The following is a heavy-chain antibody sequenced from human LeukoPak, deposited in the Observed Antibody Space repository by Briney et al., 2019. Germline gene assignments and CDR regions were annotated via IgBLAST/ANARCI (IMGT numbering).Heavy chain of an antibody. CDR3: ARDREAFDI. CDR1: GFTFSSYA. V-gene: IGHV3-30-3*01. J-gene: IGHJ3*02. CDR2: ISYDGSNK. Sequence: GGSLRLSCAASGFTFSSYAVPWVRQAPGKGLEWVAVISYDGSNKYYADSVKGRFTISRDNSKNTLYLQMNSLRAEDTAVYYCARDREAFDIWGQGTMVTVSS.